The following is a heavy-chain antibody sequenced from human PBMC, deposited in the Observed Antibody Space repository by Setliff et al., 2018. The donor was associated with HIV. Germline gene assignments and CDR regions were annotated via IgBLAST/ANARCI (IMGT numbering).Heavy chain of an antibody. CDR2: FYPEDDET. D-gene: IGHD3-9*01. Sequence: ASVKVSCKVSGYSLTELSIHWVRQAPVEGLEWMGGFYPEDDETVYAEKFQGRVTMTEDTSADTAYMALSSLRSEDTAMYYCSTIGLYDIFTGSTPGVFDIWGKGTMFTAS. V-gene: IGHV1-24*01. CDR1: GYSLTELS. J-gene: IGHJ3*02. CDR3: STIGLYDIFTGSTPGVFDI.